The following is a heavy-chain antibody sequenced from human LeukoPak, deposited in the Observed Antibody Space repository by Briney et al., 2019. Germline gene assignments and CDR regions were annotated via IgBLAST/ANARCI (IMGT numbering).Heavy chain of an antibody. Sequence: GPTLINSFETTGITSSNDWMSSVRQAPWKRQKWVARIKSETDGGTTDYAAPVKGRFTISRDDSKDTLYIQMNSLKTDDTAVYYCTREDFWNYVMWGQGTLVTVAS. CDR3: TREDFWNYVM. CDR2: IKSETDGGTT. CDR1: GITSSNDW. J-gene: IGHJ4*02. V-gene: IGHV3-15*01. D-gene: IGHD1-7*01.